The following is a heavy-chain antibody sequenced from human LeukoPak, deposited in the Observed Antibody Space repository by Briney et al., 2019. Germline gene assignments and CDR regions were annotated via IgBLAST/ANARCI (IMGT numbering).Heavy chain of an antibody. V-gene: IGHV3-23*01. J-gene: IGHJ4*02. D-gene: IGHD3-9*01. CDR2: ISASGENT. Sequence: GGSLRLSCAASGFTFSNYAMSWVRQAPGKGLEWVSSISASGENTYYADSVKGRFTISRDNSKNTLYLQMNSLRAEDTAVYYCARGRNRAFAIFSPYYFDYWGQGTLVTVSS. CDR1: GFTFSNYA. CDR3: ARGRNRAFAIFSPYYFDY.